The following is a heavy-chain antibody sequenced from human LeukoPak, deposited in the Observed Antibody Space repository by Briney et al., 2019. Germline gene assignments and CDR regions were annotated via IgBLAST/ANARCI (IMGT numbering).Heavy chain of an antibody. CDR1: GGSISSSSYY. CDR3: ARGALLWFGAKMEYYFDY. CDR2: SYYSGST. D-gene: IGHD3-10*01. V-gene: IGHV4-39*07. Sequence: SETLSLTCTVSGGSISSSSYYWGWIRQPPGKGLGRIGSSYYSGSTYYNPSLKSRVTISVDKSKNQFSLKLTSMTAADTAVYYCARGALLWFGAKMEYYFDYWGQGTLLSVSS. J-gene: IGHJ4*02.